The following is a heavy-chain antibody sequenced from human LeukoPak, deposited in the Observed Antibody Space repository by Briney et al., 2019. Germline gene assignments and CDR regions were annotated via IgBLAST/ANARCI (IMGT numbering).Heavy chain of an antibody. D-gene: IGHD4-17*01. V-gene: IGHV3-7*01. Sequence: PGGSLRLSCAASGFTFSSYWMSWVRQAPGKGLEWVANIKQDGSEKYYVDSVKGRFTISRDNSKNTLYLQMNSLRAEDTAVYYCARSPAYGDYVDWGQGTLVTVSS. CDR1: GFTFSSYW. CDR2: IKQDGSEK. J-gene: IGHJ4*02. CDR3: ARSPAYGDYVD.